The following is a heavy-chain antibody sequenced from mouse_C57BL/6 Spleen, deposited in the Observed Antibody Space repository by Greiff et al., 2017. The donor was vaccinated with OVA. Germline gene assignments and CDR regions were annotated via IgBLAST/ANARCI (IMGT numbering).Heavy chain of an antibody. Sequence: QVQLQQPGAELVKPGASVKMSCKASGYTFTSYWITWVKQRPGQGLEWIGDIYPGSGSTNYNAKFKSKATLTVDTSSSTAYMQLSSLTSEDSAVYYCARRAYNQYYFDYWGQGTTLTVSS. CDR1: GYTFTSYW. J-gene: IGHJ2*01. CDR2: IYPGSGST. V-gene: IGHV1-55*01. D-gene: IGHD3-3*01. CDR3: ARRAYNQYYFDY.